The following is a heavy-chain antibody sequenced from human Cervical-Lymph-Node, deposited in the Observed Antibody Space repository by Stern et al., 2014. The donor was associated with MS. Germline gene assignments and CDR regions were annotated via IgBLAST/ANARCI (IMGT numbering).Heavy chain of an antibody. CDR3: ARDGSYYGMAV. CDR2: ISADNGNT. CDR1: GYTFTSYG. D-gene: IGHD3-10*01. Sequence: QVQLVQSGAEVKKPGASVKVSCKASGYTFTSYGISWGRQAPGQGLEWMGRISADNGNTNYAQTAQGRVTMTTETSTRTDYMELGSLRSDDTAVYYCARDGSYYGMAVWGQGTTVTVSS. V-gene: IGHV1-18*04. J-gene: IGHJ6*02.